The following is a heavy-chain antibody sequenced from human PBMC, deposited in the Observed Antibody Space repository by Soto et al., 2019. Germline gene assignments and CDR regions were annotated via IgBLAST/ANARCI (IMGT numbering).Heavy chain of an antibody. CDR2: VSPNSGST. CDR3: ARTVFGVATYYFDN. D-gene: IGHD3-3*01. CDR1: GSTFSSYD. J-gene: IGHJ4*02. Sequence: VQLVQSGAEVKKPGASVKVSCKASGSTFSSYDISWVRQATGQGLEWMGWVSPNSGSTGYVQKFQGRVTMTRNTSISTVYMELSSLRSEDTAIYYCARTVFGVATYYFDNWGQGTLVTVSS. V-gene: IGHV1-8*01.